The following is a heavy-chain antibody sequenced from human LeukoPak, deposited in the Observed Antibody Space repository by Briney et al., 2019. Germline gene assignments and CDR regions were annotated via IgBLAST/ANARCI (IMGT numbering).Heavy chain of an antibody. CDR3: AKKKRELRGFDL. V-gene: IGHV3-23*01. CDR2: IGGGGGST. J-gene: IGHJ4*02. Sequence: GGSLRLSSAASVVTSRSDAMSWVRRAPGKGLEGVSVIGGGGGSTYYADSVKGRFTISRDNSKNPLYLQMSSLRAEDTAVYYCAKKKRELRGFDLWRQGTLVSVSS. D-gene: IGHD1-7*01. CDR1: VVTSRSDA.